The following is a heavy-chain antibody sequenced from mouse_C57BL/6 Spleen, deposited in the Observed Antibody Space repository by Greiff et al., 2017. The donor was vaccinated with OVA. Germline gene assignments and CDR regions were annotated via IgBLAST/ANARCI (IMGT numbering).Heavy chain of an antibody. CDR1: GFTFSSYA. Sequence: EVHLVESGEGLVKPGGSLKLSCAASGFTFSSYAMSWVRQTPEKRLEWVAYISSGGDYIYYADTVKGRFTISRDNARNTLYLQMSSLKSEDTAMYYCTRVRTGTTLDYWGQGTTLTVSS. CDR2: ISSGGDYI. CDR3: TRVRTGTTLDY. V-gene: IGHV5-9-1*02. J-gene: IGHJ2*01. D-gene: IGHD2-14*01.